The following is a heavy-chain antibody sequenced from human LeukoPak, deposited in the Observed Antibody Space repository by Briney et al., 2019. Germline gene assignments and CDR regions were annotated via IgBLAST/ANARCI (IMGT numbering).Heavy chain of an antibody. V-gene: IGHV1-2*02. Sequence: GASVKVSCKASGYTFTGYYMHWVRQAPGQGLEWMGWINPNSGGTNYAQKFQGRVTMTRDTSISTAYMELSRLRSDDTAVYYCAGEQAVAGLSFSIWGQETMVTVSS. CDR3: AGEQAVAGLSFSI. CDR2: INPNSGGT. D-gene: IGHD6-19*01. J-gene: IGHJ3*02. CDR1: GYTFTGYY.